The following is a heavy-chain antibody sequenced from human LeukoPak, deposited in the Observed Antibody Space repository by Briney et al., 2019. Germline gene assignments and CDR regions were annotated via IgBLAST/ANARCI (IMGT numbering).Heavy chain of an antibody. J-gene: IGHJ4*02. V-gene: IGHV1-2*02. D-gene: IGHD6-13*01. CDR1: GYTFTCHY. Sequence: ASVKGSCKASGYTFTCHYIHWVRQAPGQGLEWMGWIKPRTGATNFAQKFQARVTMTGDTSISTAYMELSRLRSDDTAVYYCAKYRWVNTIAVAGTLVHWGQGTLVTVSS. CDR2: IKPRTGAT. CDR3: AKYRWVNTIAVAGTLVH.